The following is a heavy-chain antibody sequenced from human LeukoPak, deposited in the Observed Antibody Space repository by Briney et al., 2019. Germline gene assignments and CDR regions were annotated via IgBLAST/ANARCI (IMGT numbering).Heavy chain of an antibody. Sequence: PSETLSLTCTVSGGSISSGSYYWSWIRQPAGKGLEWIGRIYTSGSTNYNPSLKGRVTISVDTSKNQFSLKLSSVTAADTAVYYCARDKASSAGYYYYGMDVWGQGTTVTVSS. CDR1: GGSISSGSYY. J-gene: IGHJ6*02. CDR2: IYTSGST. CDR3: ARDKASSAGYYYYGMDV. V-gene: IGHV4-61*02. D-gene: IGHD6-19*01.